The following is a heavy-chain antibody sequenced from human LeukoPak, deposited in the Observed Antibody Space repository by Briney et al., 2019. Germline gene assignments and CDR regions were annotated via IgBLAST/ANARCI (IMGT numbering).Heavy chain of an antibody. CDR1: GGSISSYY. CDR3: AREGGGYYYGSGSYKFDY. V-gene: IGHV4-4*07. J-gene: IGHJ4*02. CDR2: IYTSGST. D-gene: IGHD3-10*01. Sequence: MPSETLSLTCTVSGGSISSYYWSWIRQPAGKGLEWIGRIYTSGSTNYNPPLKSRVTMSVDTSKNQFSLKLSSVTAADTAVYYCAREGGGYYYGSGSYKFDYWGQGTLVTVSS.